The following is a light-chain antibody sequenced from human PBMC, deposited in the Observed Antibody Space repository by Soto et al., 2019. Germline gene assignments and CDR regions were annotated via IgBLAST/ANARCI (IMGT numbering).Light chain of an antibody. CDR3: MQATQSYT. V-gene: IGKV2-24*01. CDR2: MIS. Sequence: DIVMTQTPLSSPVTLGQPASISCRSSQSHVHSDGNTYLSWLQQRPGRPPRLLIYMISNRFSGVPDRFSGSGAGTDFTLKISRVEAEDVGVYYCMQATQSYTFGQGTKLEIK. CDR1: QSHVHSDGNTY. J-gene: IGKJ2*01.